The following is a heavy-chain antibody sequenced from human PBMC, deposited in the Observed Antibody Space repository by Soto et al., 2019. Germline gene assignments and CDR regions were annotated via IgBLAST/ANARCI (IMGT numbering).Heavy chain of an antibody. CDR2: ISGRGGST. J-gene: IGHJ6*02. D-gene: IGHD2-8*02. CDR3: AKGATRGEGTHWSYLHCYGMAL. Sequence: EVQLLESGGGLVQPGGSLRLSCAASGFTFSSYAMSWVRQAPGKGLEWVSAISGRGGSTYYAGSVKGRFPIYRDNPKTTRHLQMNSLRADDTDVTRCAKGATRGEGTHWSYLHCYGMALWGQGATVAVSS. V-gene: IGHV3-23*01. CDR1: GFTFSSYA.